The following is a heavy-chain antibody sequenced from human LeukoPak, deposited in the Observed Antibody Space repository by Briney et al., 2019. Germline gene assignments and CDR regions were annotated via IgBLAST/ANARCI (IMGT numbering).Heavy chain of an antibody. D-gene: IGHD5-18*01. CDR1: GGTFSSYA. V-gene: IGHV1-69*05. J-gene: IGHJ4*02. Sequence: SVKVSCKASGGTFSSYAISWVRQAPGQGLEWMGGIIPIFGTANYAQKFQGRVTITTDESTSTAYMELRSLRSDDTAVYYCASTRYSYGYPPDYWGQGTLVTVSS. CDR3: ASTRYSYGYPPDY. CDR2: IIPIFGTA.